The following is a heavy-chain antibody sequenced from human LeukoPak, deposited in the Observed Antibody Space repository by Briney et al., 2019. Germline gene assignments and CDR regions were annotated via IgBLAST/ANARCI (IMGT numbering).Heavy chain of an antibody. CDR1: GFTFSTYA. Sequence: HPGRSLRLSCATSGFTFSTYAMSWVRQAPGKGLEWVSTIIGSGESTYYADSVKGRFTISRDNSKNTLYLQVNSLRAEDTAFYYCAKHLSSSSRYYYDSWGQGTLVTVSS. CDR2: IIGSGEST. V-gene: IGHV3-23*01. D-gene: IGHD6-13*01. CDR3: AKHLSSSSRYYYDS. J-gene: IGHJ4*02.